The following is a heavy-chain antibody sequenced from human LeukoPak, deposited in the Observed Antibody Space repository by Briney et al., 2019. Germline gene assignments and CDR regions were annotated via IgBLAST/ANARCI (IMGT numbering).Heavy chain of an antibody. Sequence: GGSLRLSCAASGFTFDDYAMHWVRQAPGKGLEWVSGISWNSGSIGYADSVKGRFTISRDNAKNSLYLQMNSLRAEDTALYYCAKDAISRYGSGSFHFDYWGQGTLVTVSS. CDR1: GFTFDDYA. V-gene: IGHV3-9*01. J-gene: IGHJ4*02. CDR2: ISWNSGSI. CDR3: AKDAISRYGSGSFHFDY. D-gene: IGHD3-10*01.